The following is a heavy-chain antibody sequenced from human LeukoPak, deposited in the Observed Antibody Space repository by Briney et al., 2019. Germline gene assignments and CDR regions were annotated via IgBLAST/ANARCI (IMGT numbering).Heavy chain of an antibody. J-gene: IGHJ4*02. D-gene: IGHD2-2*02. V-gene: IGHV1-24*01. Sequence: DPEGGETIYAQKFQGRVTMTEDTSTDTAYMELSSLRSEDTAVYYCATAGVVPAAISFDYWGQGXXV. CDR3: ATAGVVPAAISFDY. CDR2: DPEGGET.